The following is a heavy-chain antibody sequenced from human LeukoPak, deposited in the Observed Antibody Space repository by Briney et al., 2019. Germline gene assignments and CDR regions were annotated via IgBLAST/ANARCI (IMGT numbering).Heavy chain of an antibody. CDR1: GFIFSRYW. Sequence: GGSLRLSCAASGFIFSRYWMSWVRQAPGKGLEWVSNIKQDGSEKYYVDSVKGRFTISRDNAKNSLFLQMNSLRVEDTAVYYCARVISPGRLYYHYYMDVWGKGTTVT. J-gene: IGHJ6*03. V-gene: IGHV3-7*01. D-gene: IGHD3-10*01. CDR2: IKQDGSEK. CDR3: ARVISPGRLYYHYYMDV.